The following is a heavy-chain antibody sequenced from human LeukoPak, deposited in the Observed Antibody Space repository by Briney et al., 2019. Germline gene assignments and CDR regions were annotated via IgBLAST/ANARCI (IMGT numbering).Heavy chain of an antibody. V-gene: IGHV4-61*02. CDR3: ARGGSSSCAIGYYYYYMDV. CDR1: SGSISSGSYY. D-gene: IGHD6-6*01. J-gene: IGHJ6*03. Sequence: PSETLSLTCTVSSGSISSGSYYWSWIRQPAGKGLEWIGRMYTSGSTNYNPSLKSRVTISVDTSKNQFSLKLSSVTAADTAVYYCARGGSSSCAIGYYYYYMDVWGKGTTVTVSS. CDR2: MYTSGST.